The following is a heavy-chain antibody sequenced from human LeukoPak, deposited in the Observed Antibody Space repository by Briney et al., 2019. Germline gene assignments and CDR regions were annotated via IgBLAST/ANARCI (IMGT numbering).Heavy chain of an antibody. V-gene: IGHV1-2*02. Sequence: GASVKVSCKASGYTFTGYYMHWVRQAPGQGLEWMGWINPNSGGTNYAQKFQGRVAMTRDTSISTAYMELSRLRSDETAVYYCARHRLDYYDSSGYYYAYWGQGTLVTVSS. CDR3: ARHRLDYYDSSGYYYAY. CDR1: GYTFTGYY. CDR2: INPNSGGT. J-gene: IGHJ4*02. D-gene: IGHD3-22*01.